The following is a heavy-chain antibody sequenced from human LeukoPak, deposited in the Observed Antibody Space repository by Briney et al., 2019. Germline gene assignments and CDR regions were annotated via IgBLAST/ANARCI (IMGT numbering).Heavy chain of an antibody. CDR1: GFTFSSYA. D-gene: IGHD4-17*01. CDR2: ISGSGGST. Sequence: PGGSLRLSCAASGFTFSSYAMSWVRQAPGKGLERVSAISGSGGSTYYADSVKGRFTISRDNSKNTLYLQMNSLRAEDTAVYYCAKDPDYGDPYYYYYGMDVWGQGTTVTVSS. J-gene: IGHJ6*02. V-gene: IGHV3-23*01. CDR3: AKDPDYGDPYYYYYGMDV.